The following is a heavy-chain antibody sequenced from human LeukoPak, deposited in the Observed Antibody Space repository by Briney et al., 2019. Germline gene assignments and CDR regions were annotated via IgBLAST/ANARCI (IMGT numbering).Heavy chain of an antibody. D-gene: IGHD3-22*01. CDR1: GASISSYY. CDR2: IYYSGST. V-gene: IGHV4-59*01. Sequence: ASETLSLTCTVSGASISSYYWSWLRQPPGKGLEWIGYIYYSGSTNYNPSLKSRVTISVDTSKNQFSLKLSSVTAADTAVYYCAIYYYDSSGYYYFDYWGQGTLVTVSS. CDR3: AIYYYDSSGYYYFDY. J-gene: IGHJ4*02.